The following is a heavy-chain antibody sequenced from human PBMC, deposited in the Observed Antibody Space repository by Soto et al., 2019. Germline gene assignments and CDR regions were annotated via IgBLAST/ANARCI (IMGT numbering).Heavy chain of an antibody. J-gene: IGHJ6*03. Sequence: QVQLQQWGAGLLKPSETLSLTCAVYGGSFSGYYWSWIRQPPGKGLEWIGEINHSGSTNYNPSLKSRVTISVDTSKNQFSLKLSSVTAADTAVYYCARGVVIVRADYYYYMDVWGKGTTVTVSS. CDR1: GGSFSGYY. CDR2: INHSGST. V-gene: IGHV4-34*01. D-gene: IGHD3-22*01. CDR3: ARGVVIVRADYYYYMDV.